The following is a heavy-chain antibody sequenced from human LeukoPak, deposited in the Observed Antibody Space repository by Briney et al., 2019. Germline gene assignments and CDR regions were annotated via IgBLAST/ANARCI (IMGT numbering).Heavy chain of an antibody. CDR1: GFTFSNYG. D-gene: IGHD5-18*01. CDR3: AKDRGYSSGIDY. V-gene: IGHV3-30*02. Sequence: PGGSLRLSCAASGFTFSNYGMHWVRQAPGKGPEWAAFIRYDGSNKNYADSVKGRFTISRDNSKNTLYMQMNSLRAEDTAVYYCAKDRGYSSGIDYWGQGTLVTVSS. CDR2: IRYDGSNK. J-gene: IGHJ4*02.